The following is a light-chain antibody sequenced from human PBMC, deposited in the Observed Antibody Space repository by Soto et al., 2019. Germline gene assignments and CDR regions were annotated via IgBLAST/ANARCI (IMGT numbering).Light chain of an antibody. CDR3: SSYTSSSTRDVV. V-gene: IGLV2-14*01. CDR2: DVS. Sequence: QSALTQPASVSGSPGQSITISCTGTSSDVGGYNYVSWYQQHPGKAPKLMIYDVSNRPSGVSNRFSGSKSGNTASLTISGLQAEDEDDYYCSSYTSSSTRDVVFGGGTKVTVL. CDR1: SSDVGGYNY. J-gene: IGLJ2*01.